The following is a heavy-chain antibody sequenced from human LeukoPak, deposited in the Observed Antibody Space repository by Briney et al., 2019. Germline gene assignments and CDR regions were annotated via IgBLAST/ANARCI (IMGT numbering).Heavy chain of an antibody. CDR2: IRSKAYGGTT. CDR3: TRDEIVVVPAAMNY. J-gene: IGHJ4*02. D-gene: IGHD2-2*01. V-gene: IGHV3-49*04. CDR1: GFTFGDYA. Sequence: TGGSLRLSCTASGFTFGDYAMSWVRQAPGKGLEWVGFIRSKAYGGTTEYAASVKGRFTISRDDPKSIAYLQMNSLKTEDTAVYYCTRDEIVVVPAAMNYWGQGTLVTVSS.